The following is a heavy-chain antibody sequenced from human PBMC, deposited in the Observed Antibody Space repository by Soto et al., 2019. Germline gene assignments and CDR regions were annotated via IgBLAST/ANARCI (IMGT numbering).Heavy chain of an antibody. D-gene: IGHD3-3*01. CDR3: AKDFPKKDFPLYYDFWSGYYREPRDYYYGMDV. CDR2: ISGSGGST. CDR1: GFTFSSYA. Sequence: PGGSLRLSCAASGFTFSSYAMSWVRQAPGKGLEWVSAISGSGGSTYYADSVKGRFTISRDNSKNTLYLQMNSLRAEDTAVYYCAKDFPKKDFPLYYDFWSGYYREPRDYYYGMDVWGQGTTVTVSS. J-gene: IGHJ6*02. V-gene: IGHV3-23*01.